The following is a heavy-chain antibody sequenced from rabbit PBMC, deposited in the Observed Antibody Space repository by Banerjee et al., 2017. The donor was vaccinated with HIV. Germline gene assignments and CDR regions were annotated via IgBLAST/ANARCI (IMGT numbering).Heavy chain of an antibody. D-gene: IGHD1-1*01. CDR3: VRFASSSGYLAYYFNL. CDR1: GFDFSSYG. V-gene: IGHV1S47*01. J-gene: IGHJ4*01. CDR2: IDPIFGST. Sequence: QEQLVESGGGLVQPGGSLKLSCKASGFDFSSYGVSWVRQAPGKGLEWIGYIDPIFGSTYYANWVNGRFPITSHNAQNTLYLQLNSLTAADTATYFCVRFASSSGYLAYYFNLWGPGTLVTVS.